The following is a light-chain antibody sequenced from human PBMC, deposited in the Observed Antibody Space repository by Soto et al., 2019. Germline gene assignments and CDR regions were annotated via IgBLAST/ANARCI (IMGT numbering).Light chain of an antibody. CDR1: QSLLSNSNNKNY. CDR3: QQYYGAPLT. V-gene: IGKV4-1*01. J-gene: IGKJ4*01. CDR2: WAS. Sequence: DIVMTQSPDSLAVSLGERATVNCKSSQSLLSNSNNKNYLTWYQRKLGQPPKMLIYWASTRKSGVPDRFSGSGSGTDFTLTISSLQAEDVAVYYCQQYYGAPLTFGGGTKVDIK.